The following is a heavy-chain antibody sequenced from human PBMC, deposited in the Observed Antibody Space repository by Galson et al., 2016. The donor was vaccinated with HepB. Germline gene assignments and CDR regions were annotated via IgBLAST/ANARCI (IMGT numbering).Heavy chain of an antibody. J-gene: IGHJ4*02. CDR3: ARDHSSGLYECYFDY. D-gene: IGHD6-19*01. CDR1: GFTFNTYS. V-gene: IGHV3-30*03. Sequence: SLRLSCAASGFTFNTYSMHWVRQAPGKGLEWVALISFDERHKYYAASVRGRFTVSRDEFERTLYLQMTGLRPDDTAIYYCARDHSSGLYECYFDYWCRGALVTVSS. CDR2: ISFDERHK.